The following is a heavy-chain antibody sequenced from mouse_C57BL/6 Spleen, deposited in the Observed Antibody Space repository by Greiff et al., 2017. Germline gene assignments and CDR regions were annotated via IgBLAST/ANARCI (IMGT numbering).Heavy chain of an antibody. V-gene: IGHV1-64*01. CDR3: ARKFSNAMDY. CDR2: IHPNSGST. Sequence: QVQLQQPGAELVKPGASVKLSCKASGYTFTSYWMHWVKQRPGQGLEWIGMIHPNSGSTNYNEKFKSKDTLTVDKSSSTAYMQLSSLTSEDSAVYYCARKFSNAMDYWGQGTSVTVSS. J-gene: IGHJ4*01. CDR1: GYTFTSYW.